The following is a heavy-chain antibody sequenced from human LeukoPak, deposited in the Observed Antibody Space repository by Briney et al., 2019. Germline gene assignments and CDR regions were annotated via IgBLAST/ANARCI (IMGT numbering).Heavy chain of an antibody. D-gene: IGHD6-6*01. CDR1: GGSFRGYY. Sequence: PSETLSLTCAVYGGSFRGYYWSWIRQPPGKGLEWIGGINHSGSTNYNPSLKSRVTISVDTSKNQFSLKLSSVTAADTAVYYCARGVLAARRFDYWGQGTLVTVSS. CDR3: ARGVLAARRFDY. J-gene: IGHJ4*02. V-gene: IGHV4-34*01. CDR2: INHSGST.